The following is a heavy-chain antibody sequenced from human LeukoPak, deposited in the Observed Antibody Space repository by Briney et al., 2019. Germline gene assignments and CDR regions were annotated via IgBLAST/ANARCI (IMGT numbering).Heavy chain of an antibody. J-gene: IGHJ4*02. Sequence: GGSLRLSCAASGFTFSSYEMNWVRQAPGKGLERVSYISSSGSTIYYADSVKGRFTISRDNAKNSLYLQMNSLRAEDTAVYYCARHYDSSGYYHVYWGQGTLVTVSS. CDR3: ARHYDSSGYYHVY. CDR2: ISSSGSTI. V-gene: IGHV3-48*03. CDR1: GFTFSSYE. D-gene: IGHD3-22*01.